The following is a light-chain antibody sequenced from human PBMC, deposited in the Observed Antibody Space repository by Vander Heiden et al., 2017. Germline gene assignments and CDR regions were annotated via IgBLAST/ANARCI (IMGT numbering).Light chain of an antibody. V-gene: IGKV1-8*01. Sequence: AIRMTQSPSSFSASTGDRVTITCRASQGISSYLAWYQQKPEKAPKLLIYAASTLQSGVPSRFSGSGSGTDFTLTISCLQSEDFATYYCQQDDSYPLTFGGGTKVEIK. CDR2: AAS. CDR1: QGISSY. J-gene: IGKJ4*01. CDR3: QQDDSYPLT.